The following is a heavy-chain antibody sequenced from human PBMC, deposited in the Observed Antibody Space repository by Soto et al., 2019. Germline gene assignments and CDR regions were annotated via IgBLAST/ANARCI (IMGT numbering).Heavy chain of an antibody. Sequence: EVQLVESGGGLVQPGGSLRLSCAASGFTFSTYSMNWIRQAPGKGLEWISYISTSSTTTYYADSVKGRFTISRDNAKNSLYLQMNRLRDDDTAVYYCARDSITAAGRYTFDIWGQGTLVSDSS. CDR3: ARDSITAAGRYTFDI. CDR2: ISTSSTTT. CDR1: GFTFSTYS. J-gene: IGHJ3*02. V-gene: IGHV3-48*02. D-gene: IGHD6-13*01.